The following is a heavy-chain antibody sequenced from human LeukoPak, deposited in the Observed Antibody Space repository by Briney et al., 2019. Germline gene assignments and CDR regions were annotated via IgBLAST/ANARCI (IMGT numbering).Heavy chain of an antibody. V-gene: IGHV3-48*01. CDR2: ISSSSSTI. CDR1: GFTFSSYS. CDR3: ARNSRVTMVRGILDY. J-gene: IGHJ4*02. Sequence: PGGSLRLSCAASGFTFSSYSMNWVRQAPGKGLEWVSYISSSSSTIYYADSVKGRFTISRDNAKNSLYLQMNSLRAEGTAVYYCARNSRVTMVRGILDYWGQGTLVTVSS. D-gene: IGHD3-10*01.